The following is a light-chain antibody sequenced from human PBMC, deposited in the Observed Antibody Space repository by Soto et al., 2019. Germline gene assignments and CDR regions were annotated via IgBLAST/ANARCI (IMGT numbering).Light chain of an antibody. CDR2: DSN. Sequence: QAVVTQSPSVSGAPRQSVNISCSGNNSNIGSNAVHWYQQLPGKAPKLLIYDSNKRPSGIPDRFSGSKSGTSATLDITGLQTGDEADYYCATWDSSLTGEVFGGGTKLTVL. J-gene: IGLJ2*01. V-gene: IGLV1-51*01. CDR1: NSNIGSNA. CDR3: ATWDSSLTGEV.